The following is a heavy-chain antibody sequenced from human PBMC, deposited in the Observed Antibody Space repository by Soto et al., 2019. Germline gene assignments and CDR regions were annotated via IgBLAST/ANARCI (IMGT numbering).Heavy chain of an antibody. CDR3: ARSGHIFAGVF. CDR2: LHYNGFA. J-gene: IGHJ4*02. D-gene: IGHD3-16*01. V-gene: IGHV4-59*01. CDR1: GASMNDYY. Sequence: ETLSLTCTVSGASMNDYYGSWIRQSPGKGLEHIGYLHYNGFAEYSPSLRSRVSISMDTSKNQFSLKLSSVTAADTAIYYCARSGHIFAGVFWGQGILVTVSS.